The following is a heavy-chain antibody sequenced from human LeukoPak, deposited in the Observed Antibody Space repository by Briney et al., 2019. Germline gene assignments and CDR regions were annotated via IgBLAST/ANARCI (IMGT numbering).Heavy chain of an antibody. CDR2: ISGSGSDT. Sequence: GGSLRLSCVASGFTFNSYAMSWVRQAPGKGLEWVSSISGSGSDTDYADSVKGRFTISRDKSRNTLYLQMSSLRVEDTAVYYCAKPDVSSGSFYRGDFHYWGQGTLVTVSS. J-gene: IGHJ4*02. CDR3: AKPDVSSGSFYRGDFHY. V-gene: IGHV3-23*01. CDR1: GFTFNSYA. D-gene: IGHD3-10*01.